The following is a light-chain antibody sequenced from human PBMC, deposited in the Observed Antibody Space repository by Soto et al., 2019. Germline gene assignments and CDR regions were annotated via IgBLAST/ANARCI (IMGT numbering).Light chain of an antibody. V-gene: IGLV1-40*01. Sequence: QSVLTQPPSVSGAPGQRVTISCTGSSSNIGAGFDVHWYQQVPGTAPGLLIYGNSRRPSGVPDRFSGSKSATSASLAITGLQAEDEAHYYCQSYDISLTGFWIFGGGTQLTVL. CDR3: QSYDISLTGFWI. CDR2: GNS. CDR1: SSNIGAGFD. J-gene: IGLJ2*01.